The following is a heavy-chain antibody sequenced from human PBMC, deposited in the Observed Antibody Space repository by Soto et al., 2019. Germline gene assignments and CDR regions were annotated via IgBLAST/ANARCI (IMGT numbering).Heavy chain of an antibody. D-gene: IGHD3-22*01. CDR2: IYYSGST. J-gene: IGHJ5*02. CDR3: AREFIVDVTWFDP. CDR1: GGSISSGDYY. V-gene: IGHV4-30-4*01. Sequence: SETLSLTCTVSGGSISSGDYYWSWIRQPPGKGLEWIGYIYYSGSTYYNPSLKSRVTISVDTSKNQFSLKLSSVTAADTAVYYCAREFIVDVTWFDPWGQGTLVTVSS.